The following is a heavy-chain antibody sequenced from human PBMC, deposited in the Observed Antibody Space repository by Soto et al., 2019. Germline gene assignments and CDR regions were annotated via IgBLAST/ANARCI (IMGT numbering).Heavy chain of an antibody. CDR1: GGSISSYY. Sequence: PSETLSLTCTVSGGSISSYYWSWIRQPPGKGLEWVGYIYYSGSTNYNPSLKSRVTISVDTSKNQFSLKLSSVTAADTAVYYCARRYGASFDYWGQGTLVTVS. CDR3: ARRYGASFDY. D-gene: IGHD4-17*01. CDR2: IYYSGST. V-gene: IGHV4-59*01. J-gene: IGHJ4*02.